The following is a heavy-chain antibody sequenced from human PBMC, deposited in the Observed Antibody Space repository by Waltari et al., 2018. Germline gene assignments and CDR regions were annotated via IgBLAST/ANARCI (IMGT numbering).Heavy chain of an antibody. V-gene: IGHV1-69*05. D-gene: IGHD6-6*01. CDR3: ASAPPYQLKQEYSSSSFDY. Sequence: QVQLVQSGAEVKKPGSSVKVSCKASGGTFSSYAISWVRQAPGQGLEWMGGIIPIFGTANYAQKFQGRVTITTDESTSTAYMELSSLRSEDTAVYYCASAPPYQLKQEYSSSSFDYWGQGTLVTVSS. J-gene: IGHJ4*02. CDR2: IIPIFGTA. CDR1: GGTFSSYA.